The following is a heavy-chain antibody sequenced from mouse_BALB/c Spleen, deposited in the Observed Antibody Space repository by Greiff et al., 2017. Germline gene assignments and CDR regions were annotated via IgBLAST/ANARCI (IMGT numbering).Heavy chain of an antibody. CDR2: INPSTGYT. D-gene: IGHD2-10*02. J-gene: IGHJ2*01. CDR1: GYTFTSYW. V-gene: IGHV1-7*01. Sequence: QVQLQQSGAELAKPGASVKMSCKASGYTFTSYWMHWVKQRPGQGLEWIGYINPSTGYTEYNQKFKDKATLTADKSSSTAYMQLSSLTSEDSAVYYCARRGNIEYGNDYWGQGTTLTVSS. CDR3: ARRGNIEYGNDY.